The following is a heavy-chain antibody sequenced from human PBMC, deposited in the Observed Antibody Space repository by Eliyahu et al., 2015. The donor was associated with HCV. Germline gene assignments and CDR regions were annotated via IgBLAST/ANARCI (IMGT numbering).Heavy chain of an antibody. CDR2: ISSSSSYI. V-gene: IGHV3-21*01. Sequence: EVQLVESGGGLVKPGGSLRLSCAASGFXFSSYSMNWVRQAPGKGLEWVSSISSSSSYIYYADSVKGRFTISRDNAKNSLYLQMNSLRAEDTAVYYCASEYNPTTVTTQGYYGMDVWGQGTTVTVSS. CDR3: ASEYNPTTVTTQGYYGMDV. J-gene: IGHJ6*02. CDR1: GFXFSSYS. D-gene: IGHD4-11*01.